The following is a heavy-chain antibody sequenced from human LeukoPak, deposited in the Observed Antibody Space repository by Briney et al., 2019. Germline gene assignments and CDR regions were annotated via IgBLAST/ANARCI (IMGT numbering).Heavy chain of an antibody. CDR2: INPNSGGT. J-gene: IGHJ5*02. D-gene: IGHD3-22*01. V-gene: IGHV1-2*04. CDR3: VRGYYDSSGYQLWFDP. Sequence: ASVKVSCKASGYTFTGYYMHWVRQAPGQGLEWMGWINPNSGGTNYAQKFQGWVTMTRDTSISTAYMELSRLRSDDTAVYYCVRGYYDSSGYQLWFDPWGQGTLVTVSS. CDR1: GYTFTGYY.